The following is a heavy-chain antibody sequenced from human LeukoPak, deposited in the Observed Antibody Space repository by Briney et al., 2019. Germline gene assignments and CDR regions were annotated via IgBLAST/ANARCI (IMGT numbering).Heavy chain of an antibody. V-gene: IGHV4-59*01. CDR2: ISYSGNT. J-gene: IGHJ5*02. CDR3: ARDYNGLTRFDP. CDR1: GGSISSYY. D-gene: IGHD2-8*01. Sequence: SETLSLTCTLSGGSISSYYWSWIRQPPGKGLEWIGYISYSGNTNYNPSLKSRVTISVDTSKNQFSLKLSSVTAADTAVYYCARDYNGLTRFDPWGQGTLVTVSS.